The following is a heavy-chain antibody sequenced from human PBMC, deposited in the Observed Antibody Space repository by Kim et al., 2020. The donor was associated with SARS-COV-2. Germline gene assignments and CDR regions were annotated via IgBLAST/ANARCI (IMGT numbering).Heavy chain of an antibody. CDR1: GGSISSGGYY. V-gene: IGHV4-31*03. Sequence: SETLSLTCTVSGGSISSGGYYWSWIRQHPGKGLEWIGYIYYSGSTYYNPSLKSRVTISVDTSKNQFSLKLSSVTAADTAVYYCARDGWGFGESYYYCGMDVWGQGTTVTVSS. D-gene: IGHD3-10*01. CDR2: IYYSGST. J-gene: IGHJ6*02. CDR3: ARDGWGFGESYYYCGMDV.